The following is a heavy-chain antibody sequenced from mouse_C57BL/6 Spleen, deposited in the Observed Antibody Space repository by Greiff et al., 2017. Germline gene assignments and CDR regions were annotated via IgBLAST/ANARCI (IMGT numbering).Heavy chain of an antibody. CDR1: GYTFTDYE. J-gene: IGHJ4*01. CDR2: IDPETGGT. CDR3: TIYSNYVMDY. D-gene: IGHD2-5*01. V-gene: IGHV1-15*01. Sequence: QVQLQQSGAELVRPGASVTLSCKASGYTFTDYEMHWVKQTPVHGLEWIGAIDPETGGTAYNQKFKGKAILTADKSSSTAYMELRSLTSEDSAVYYCTIYSNYVMDYWGQGTSVTVSS.